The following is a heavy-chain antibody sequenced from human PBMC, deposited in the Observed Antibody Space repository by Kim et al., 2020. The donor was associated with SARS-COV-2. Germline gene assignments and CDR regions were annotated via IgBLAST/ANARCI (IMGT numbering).Heavy chain of an antibody. D-gene: IGHD6-19*01. CDR3: ARVGGAGPNDY. CDR2: INHSGST. V-gene: IGHV4-34*01. Sequence: SETLSLTCAVYGGSFSGYYWSWIRQPPGKGLEWIGEINHSGSTNYNPSLKSRVTISVDTSKNQFSLKLSSVTAADTAVYYCARVGGAGPNDYWGQGTLVTVSS. J-gene: IGHJ4*02. CDR1: GGSFSGYY.